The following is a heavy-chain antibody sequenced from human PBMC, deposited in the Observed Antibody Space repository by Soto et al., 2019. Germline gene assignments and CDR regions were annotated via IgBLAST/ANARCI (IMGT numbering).Heavy chain of an antibody. Sequence: PGGSLRLSCAASGFTFSNAWMSWVRQAPGKGLEWVGRIKSKTDGGTTDYAAPVKGRFTISRDDSKNTLYLQMNSLKTEDTAVYYCTTQQQLLWFGERSESTDYWGQGTLVTVSS. D-gene: IGHD3-10*01. CDR1: GFTFSNAW. V-gene: IGHV3-15*01. CDR2: IKSKTDGGTT. CDR3: TTQQQLLWFGERSESTDY. J-gene: IGHJ4*02.